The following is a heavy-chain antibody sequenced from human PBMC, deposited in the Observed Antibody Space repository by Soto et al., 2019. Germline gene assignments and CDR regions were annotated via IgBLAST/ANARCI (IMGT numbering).Heavy chain of an antibody. CDR2: INPNSGGT. CDR3: ARGDYYDSSGYYPFDP. CDR1: GYTFTGYY. V-gene: IGHV1-2*02. J-gene: IGHJ5*02. Sequence: VASVKVSCKASGYTFTGYYMHSVRQAPGQGLEWMGWINPNSGGTNYAQKFQSRGTMTRDTSISTAYMELSRLRSDDTAVYYCARGDYYDSSGYYPFDPWGQGTLVTVSS. D-gene: IGHD3-22*01.